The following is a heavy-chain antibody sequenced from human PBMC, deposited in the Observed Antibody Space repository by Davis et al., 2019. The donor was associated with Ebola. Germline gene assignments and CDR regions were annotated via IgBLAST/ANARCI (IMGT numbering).Heavy chain of an antibody. Sequence: AASVKVSCKTSGYTFTAYYMHWVRQAPGQGLEWMGRINPNSGGTNYAQKFQGRVTMTGDTSISTAYMELRRLRSDDTAVYYCARDSTEFDNWFDPWGQGTLVTVSS. D-gene: IGHD2/OR15-2a*01. V-gene: IGHV1-2*06. CDR3: ARDSTEFDNWFDP. CDR2: INPNSGGT. J-gene: IGHJ5*02. CDR1: GYTFTAYY.